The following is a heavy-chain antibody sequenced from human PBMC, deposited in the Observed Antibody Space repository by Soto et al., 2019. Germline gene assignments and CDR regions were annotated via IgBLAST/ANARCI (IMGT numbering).Heavy chain of an antibody. CDR3: ARGKRPQLWFSRMYYYGMDV. CDR1: GYTFTSYD. Sequence: GASVKVSCKASGYTFTSYDINWVRQATGQGLEWMGWMNPNSGNTGYAQKFQGRVTMTRNTSISTAYMGLSSLRSEDTAVYYCARGKRPQLWFSRMYYYGMDVWGQGATVTVSS. CDR2: MNPNSGNT. J-gene: IGHJ6*02. D-gene: IGHD5-18*01. V-gene: IGHV1-8*01.